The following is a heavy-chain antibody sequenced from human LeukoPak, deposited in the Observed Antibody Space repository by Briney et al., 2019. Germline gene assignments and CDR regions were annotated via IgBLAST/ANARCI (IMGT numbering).Heavy chain of an antibody. CDR3: ATLTPYYDFWSGYYNAGYFDY. CDR1: GYTLTELS. CDR2: FDPEDGET. J-gene: IGHJ4*02. V-gene: IGHV1-24*01. D-gene: IGHD3-3*01. Sequence: ASVKVSCKVSGYTLTELSMHWVRQAPGKGLKWMGGFDPEDGETIYAQKFQGRVTMTEDTSTDTAYMELSSLRSEDTAVYYCATLTPYYDFWSGYYNAGYFDYWGQGTLVTVSS.